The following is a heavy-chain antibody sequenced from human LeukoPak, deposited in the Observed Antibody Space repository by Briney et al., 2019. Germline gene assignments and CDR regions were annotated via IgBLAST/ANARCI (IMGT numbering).Heavy chain of an antibody. V-gene: IGHV4-31*03. D-gene: IGHD3-3*01. J-gene: IGHJ5*02. CDR1: GGSISSGGYY. Sequence: SQTLSLTCTVSGGSISSGGYYWSWIRQHPGKGLEWIGYIYYSGSTYYNPSLKSRVTISVDTSKNQFSLKLSSVTAADTAVYYCARVGHYDFWSGRHPFDPWGQGTLVTVSS. CDR3: ARVGHYDFWSGRHPFDP. CDR2: IYYSGST.